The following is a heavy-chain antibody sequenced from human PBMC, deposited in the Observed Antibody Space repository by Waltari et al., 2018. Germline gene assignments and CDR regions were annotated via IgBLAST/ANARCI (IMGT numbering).Heavy chain of an antibody. Sequence: QVQLQESGPGLVKPSQTLSLTCSVTGVSISSPPYYWGWIRQPAGKGLEWIGRIYKTGLPDYNPGLQGRGRVAMDTTKSQFSLRLTTVTAADTARYYCARGLNYYDSSDSSSGWFDPWGQGTLVTVSS. CDR2: IYKTGLP. V-gene: IGHV4-61*02. CDR3: ARGLNYYDSSDSSSGWFDP. D-gene: IGHD3-22*01. J-gene: IGHJ5*02. CDR1: GVSISSPPYY.